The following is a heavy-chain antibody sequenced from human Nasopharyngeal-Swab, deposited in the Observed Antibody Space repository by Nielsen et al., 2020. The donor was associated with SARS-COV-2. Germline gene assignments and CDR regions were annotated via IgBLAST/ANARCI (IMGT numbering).Heavy chain of an antibody. CDR1: GFTFDDYA. V-gene: IGHV3-43*02. D-gene: IGHD6-13*01. J-gene: IGHJ6*02. CDR3: AKGSYSSSWYFGRGGHYYGMDV. CDR2: ISGDGGST. Sequence: GESLKISCAASGFTFDDYAMHWVRQAPGKGLEWVSLISGDGGSTYYADSVKGRFTISRDNSKNPLYLQMNSLRTEDTALYYCAKGSYSSSWYFGRGGHYYGMDVWGQGTTVTVFS.